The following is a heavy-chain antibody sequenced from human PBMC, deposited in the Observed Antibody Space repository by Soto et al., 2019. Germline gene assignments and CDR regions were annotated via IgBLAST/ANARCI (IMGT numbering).Heavy chain of an antibody. CDR3: ARSTAMDYYFDY. Sequence: SETLSLTCAVSGGSNSSGGYSWSRIRQPPGKGLEWIGYIYHSGSTYYNPSLKSRVTISVDRSKNQFSLKLSSVTAADTAVYYCARSTAMDYYFDYSGQGTLVTVSS. D-gene: IGHD5-18*01. V-gene: IGHV4-30-2*01. CDR1: GGSNSSGGYS. CDR2: IYHSGST. J-gene: IGHJ4*02.